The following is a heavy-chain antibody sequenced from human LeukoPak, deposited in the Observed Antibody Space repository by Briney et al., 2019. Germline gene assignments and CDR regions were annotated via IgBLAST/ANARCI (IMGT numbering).Heavy chain of an antibody. Sequence: PGGSLRLSCAASGFTFSSYSMNWVRQAPGKGLEWVSSISSSSSYIYYADSVKGRFTISRDNAKNSLYLQMNSLRAEDTAVYYCARDPDYVWGSYLLRDYWGRGTLVTVSS. CDR1: GFTFSSYS. J-gene: IGHJ4*02. CDR3: ARDPDYVWGSYLLRDY. V-gene: IGHV3-21*01. CDR2: ISSSSSYI. D-gene: IGHD3-16*02.